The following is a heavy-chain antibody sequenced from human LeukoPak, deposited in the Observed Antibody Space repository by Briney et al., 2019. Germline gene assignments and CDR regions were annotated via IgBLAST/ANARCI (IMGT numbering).Heavy chain of an antibody. CDR3: AGFGAGSYY. J-gene: IGHJ4*02. Sequence: SETLSLTCTVSGGSISSSYCSWIRQPAGKGLEWIGRIYTTGSTDSTDFNPSLKCRVTMSVDTSKNQFSLKLGSVTAADTAVYYCAGFGAGSYYWGQGTLVTVSS. V-gene: IGHV4-4*07. CDR1: GGSISSSY. D-gene: IGHD3-10*01. CDR2: IYTTGSTDST.